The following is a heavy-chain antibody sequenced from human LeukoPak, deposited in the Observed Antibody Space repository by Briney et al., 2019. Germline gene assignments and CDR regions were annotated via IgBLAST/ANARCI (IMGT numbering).Heavy chain of an antibody. CDR3: ARRGDSYGRFDY. CDR1: GYSFTSYW. D-gene: IGHD5-18*01. J-gene: IGHJ4*02. V-gene: IGHV5-10-1*01. Sequence: GESLRISCKGSGYSFTSYWISWVRQMPGKGLEWMGKIDPSDSYTNYSPSFQGHVTISADKSISTAYLQWSNLKASDTAMYYCARRGDSYGRFDYWGQGILVTVSS. CDR2: IDPSDSYT.